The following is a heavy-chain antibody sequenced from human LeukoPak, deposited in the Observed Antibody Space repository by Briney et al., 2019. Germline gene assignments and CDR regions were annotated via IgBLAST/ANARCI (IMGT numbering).Heavy chain of an antibody. Sequence: GGSLRLSCAASGFTFSSYSMNWVRQAPGKGLEWVSYISSSSSTIYYADSVKGRFTISRDNAKNSLYLQMNSLRAEDTAVYYCARKTIFHYFDYWGQGTLVTVSS. D-gene: IGHD3-3*01. V-gene: IGHV3-48*01. CDR2: ISSSSSTI. CDR3: ARKTIFHYFDY. J-gene: IGHJ4*02. CDR1: GFTFSSYS.